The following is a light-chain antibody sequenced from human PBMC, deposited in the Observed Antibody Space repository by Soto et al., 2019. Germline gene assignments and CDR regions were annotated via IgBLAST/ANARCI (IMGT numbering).Light chain of an antibody. CDR2: DAS. Sequence: DIQMTQSPSTLSASVGDRVTITCRPSQSISSWLAWYQQKPGKAPKLLIYDASSLESGVPSRFSGSGSGTEFTLTISSLQPDDFATYYCQQYNSLWTFGQGTKVEIK. V-gene: IGKV1-5*01. J-gene: IGKJ1*01. CDR3: QQYNSLWT. CDR1: QSISSW.